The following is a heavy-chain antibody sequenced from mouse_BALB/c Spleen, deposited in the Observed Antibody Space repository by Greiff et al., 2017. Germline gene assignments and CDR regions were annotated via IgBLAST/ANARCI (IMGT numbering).Heavy chain of an antibody. Sequence: EVKLMESGGGLVKPGGSLKLSCAASGFTFSSYAMSWVRQTPEKRLEWVASISSGGSTYYPDSVKGRFTISRDNARNILYLQMSSLRSEDTAMYYCARDYGYLMDYWGQGTSVTVSS. D-gene: IGHD1-2*01. V-gene: IGHV5-6-5*01. J-gene: IGHJ4*01. CDR1: GFTFSSYA. CDR3: ARDYGYLMDY. CDR2: ISSGGST.